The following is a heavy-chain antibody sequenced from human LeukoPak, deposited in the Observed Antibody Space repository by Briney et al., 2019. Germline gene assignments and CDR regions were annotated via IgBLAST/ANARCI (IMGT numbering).Heavy chain of an antibody. CDR1: GYTFTSYY. CDR2: INPSGGST. Sequence: GASVKVSCKASGYTFTSYYMHWVRQAPGQGLEWMGIINPSGGSTSYDHKFQGRVTMTRDMSASTVYMELSSRRSEDTAVYYCATEGAYYDGSGYSDYWGRGTLVTVSS. J-gene: IGHJ4*02. CDR3: ATEGAYYDGSGYSDY. D-gene: IGHD3-22*01. V-gene: IGHV1-46*01.